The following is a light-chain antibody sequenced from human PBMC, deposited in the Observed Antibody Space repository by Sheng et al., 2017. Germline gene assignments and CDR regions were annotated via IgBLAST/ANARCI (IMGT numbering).Light chain of an antibody. CDR1: QSVSSNY. V-gene: IGKV3-20*01. CDR3: QQYNNWPPWT. J-gene: IGKJ1*01. CDR2: RAS. Sequence: EIVLTQSPDTLSLSPGERATLSCRASQSVSSNYLAWYQQKPGQAPRLLIYRASSRATGIPDRFSGSGSGTDFTLTINRLEPEDFAVYYCQQYNNWPPWTFGQGTKVEIK.